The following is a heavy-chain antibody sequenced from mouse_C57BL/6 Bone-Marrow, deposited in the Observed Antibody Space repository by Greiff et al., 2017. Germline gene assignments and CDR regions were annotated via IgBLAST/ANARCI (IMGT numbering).Heavy chain of an antibody. CDR1: GFHINADY. V-gene: IGHV14-4*01. J-gene: IGHJ4*01. D-gene: IGHD1-1*01. CDR2: IDPENGDT. Sequence: VQLQQSGAELVRPGASVKLSCTASGFHINADYMHWVKQRPDKGLAWIGWIDPENGDTDYASKVQGKATMTADTSSNTAYLQLSSLTYEDTAVYYCTTRLITTLDYWGQGTTVTGSS. CDR3: TTRLITTLDY.